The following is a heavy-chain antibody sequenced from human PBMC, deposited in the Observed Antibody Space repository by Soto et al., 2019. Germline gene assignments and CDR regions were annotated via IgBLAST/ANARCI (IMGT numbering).Heavy chain of an antibody. CDR1: GFTVSSNY. J-gene: IGHJ4*02. CDR2: IYSGGST. Sequence: GESLKISCAASGFTVSSNYMSWVRQAPGKGLEWVSVIYSGGSTYYADSVKGRFTISRDNSKNTLYLQMNSLRAEDTAVYYCARGGYCSGGSCYSGVVGYWGQGTLVTVS. D-gene: IGHD2-15*01. V-gene: IGHV3-53*01. CDR3: ARGGYCSGGSCYSGVVGY.